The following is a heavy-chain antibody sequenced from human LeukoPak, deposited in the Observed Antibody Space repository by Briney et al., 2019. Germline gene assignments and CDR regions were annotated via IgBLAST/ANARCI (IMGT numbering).Heavy chain of an antibody. Sequence: SVKVSCKASGGTFSSYAISWVRQAPGQGLEWMGRIIPIFGTANYAQKFQGRVTITTDESTSTAYMELRSLRSEDTAVYYCARDHYYYDSSGYDYWGQGTLVTVSS. CDR2: IIPIFGTA. CDR1: GGTFSSYA. J-gene: IGHJ4*02. D-gene: IGHD3-22*01. CDR3: ARDHYYYDSSGYDY. V-gene: IGHV1-69*05.